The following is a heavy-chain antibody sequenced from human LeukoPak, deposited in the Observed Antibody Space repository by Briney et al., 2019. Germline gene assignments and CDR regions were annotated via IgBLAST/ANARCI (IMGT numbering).Heavy chain of an antibody. CDR1: GFTFTTYA. Sequence: GGSLRLSCAASGFTFTTYALHWIRQVPGTWLEWVAAITSDGSKKYYANSVKVRFTISSDNSKNTLYLQMNSLRADDTAVYFCARTSLHYFGSGSYSLDVFDIWGQGTMVTVSS. V-gene: IGHV3-30-3*01. J-gene: IGHJ3*02. D-gene: IGHD3-10*01. CDR3: ARTSLHYFGSGSYSLDVFDI. CDR2: ITSDGSKK.